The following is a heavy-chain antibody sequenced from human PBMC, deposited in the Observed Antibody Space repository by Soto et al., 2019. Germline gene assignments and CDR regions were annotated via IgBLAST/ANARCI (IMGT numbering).Heavy chain of an antibody. Sequence: QVQLVQSGAEVKKPGASVTVSCKASGYTFSRHGISWVRQAPGQGLEWMAWSGNTNYAQKFQGRLTLTTNPSTRTASMELRSLRSDDTAVYYCARGADDFSSGYYYEYWGQGTLFSVSS. CDR3: ARGADDFSSGYYYEY. CDR2: SGNT. CDR1: GYTFSRHG. D-gene: IGHD3-3*01. J-gene: IGHJ4*02. V-gene: IGHV1-18*04.